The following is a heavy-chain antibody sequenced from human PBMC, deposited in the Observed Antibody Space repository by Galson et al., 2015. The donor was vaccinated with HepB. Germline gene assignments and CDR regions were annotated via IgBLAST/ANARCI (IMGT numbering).Heavy chain of an antibody. V-gene: IGHV3-23*01. CDR3: AKDGTAAGTVFWFDP. J-gene: IGHJ5*02. CDR2: ISGSGGST. D-gene: IGHD6-13*01. Sequence: SLRLSCAASGFTFSSYAMSWVRQAPGKGLEWVSAISGSGGSTYYADSVKGRFTISRDNSKNTLYLQMNSLRAEDTAVYYCAKDGTAAGTVFWFDPWGQGTLVTVSS. CDR1: GFTFSSYA.